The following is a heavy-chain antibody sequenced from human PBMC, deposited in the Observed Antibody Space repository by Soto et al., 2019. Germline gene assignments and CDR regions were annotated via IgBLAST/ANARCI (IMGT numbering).Heavy chain of an antibody. CDR1: GYTFSNYA. CDR3: ARAIPLIMAAPAS. Sequence: XSVKVSCKTSGYTFSNYAISWVRQAPGQGLEWMGWVSPYNGNANYTEKFQGRVSMTTDTSTTTAYMELTSLASDDTAIYYCARAIPLIMAAPASWGEGSLVTVSS. J-gene: IGHJ5*02. V-gene: IGHV1-18*04. CDR2: VSPYNGNA. D-gene: IGHD2-8*01.